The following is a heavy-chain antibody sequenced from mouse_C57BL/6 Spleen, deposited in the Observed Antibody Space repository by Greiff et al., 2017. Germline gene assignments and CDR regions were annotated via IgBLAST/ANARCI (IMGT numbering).Heavy chain of an antibody. CDR1: GYAFSSSW. J-gene: IGHJ2*01. Sequence: VQLQQSGPELVKPGASVKISCKASGYAFSSSWMNWVKQRPGKGLEWIGRIYPGDGDTNYNGKFKGKATLTEDKSSSTAYMQLSSLTSEDSAVYFCARSTTVVGDYWGQGTTLTVSS. D-gene: IGHD1-1*01. CDR3: ARSTTVVGDY. V-gene: IGHV1-82*01. CDR2: IYPGDGDT.